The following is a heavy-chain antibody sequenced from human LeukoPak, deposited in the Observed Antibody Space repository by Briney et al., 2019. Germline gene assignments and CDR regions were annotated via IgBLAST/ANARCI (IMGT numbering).Heavy chain of an antibody. V-gene: IGHV3-43*01. CDR1: GFTFSNHW. D-gene: IGHD3/OR15-3a*01. Sequence: GGSLRLSCEASGFTFSNHWMHWVRQAPGKGLEWVSLISWDGGSTYYADSVKGRFTISRDNSKNSLYLQMNSLRTEDTALYYCAKAFGLVNYFDYWGQGTLVTVSS. CDR2: ISWDGGST. CDR3: AKAFGLVNYFDY. J-gene: IGHJ4*02.